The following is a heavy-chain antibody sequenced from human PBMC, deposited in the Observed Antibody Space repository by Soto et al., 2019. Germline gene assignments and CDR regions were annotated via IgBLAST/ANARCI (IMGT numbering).Heavy chain of an antibody. Sequence: EVQLVESGGGLVQPGGSLRLSCSASGFPFNTYWMTWVRQAPGTGLEWVANIKQDGSEKYYVDSVKGRFTISRDNVKNSLYLQMNSLRAEDTAVYYCAREGTLMALKYWGQGTLVTVSS. V-gene: IGHV3-7*03. D-gene: IGHD1-1*01. CDR2: IKQDGSEK. J-gene: IGHJ4*02. CDR3: AREGTLMALKY. CDR1: GFPFNTYW.